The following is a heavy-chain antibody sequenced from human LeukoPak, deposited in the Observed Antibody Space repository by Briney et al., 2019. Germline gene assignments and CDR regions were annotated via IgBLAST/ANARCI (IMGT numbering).Heavy chain of an antibody. CDR3: ATELHSSGWENHAFDI. V-gene: IGHV1-8*01. Sequence: ASVKVSCKASGYTFTSYDINWVRQATGQGLEWMGWMNPNSGNTGYAQKFQGRVTMTEDTSTDTAYMELSSLRSEDTAVYYCATELHSSGWENHAFDIWGQGTMVTVSS. D-gene: IGHD6-19*01. CDR1: GYTFTSYD. CDR2: MNPNSGNT. J-gene: IGHJ3*02.